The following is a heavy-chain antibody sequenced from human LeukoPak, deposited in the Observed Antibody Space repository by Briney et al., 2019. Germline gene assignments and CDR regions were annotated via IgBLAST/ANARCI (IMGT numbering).Heavy chain of an antibody. V-gene: IGHV3-15*01. CDR1: GFTFSDAW. Sequence: PGGSLRLSCAASGFTFSDAWLSWVRQAPGKGLEWVGRIAKTAGGTPDYAAPVKGRFTISRDDSKNTLYLQMNSLKYEDTAVYYCSGPPPGISGAQPFYYGGQGTLVSVSS. D-gene: IGHD2-15*01. CDR2: IAKTAGGTP. J-gene: IGHJ4*02. CDR3: SGPPPGISGAQPFYY.